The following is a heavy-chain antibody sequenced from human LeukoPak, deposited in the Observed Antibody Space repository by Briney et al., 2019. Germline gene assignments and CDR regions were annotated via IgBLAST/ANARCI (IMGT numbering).Heavy chain of an antibody. CDR3: ARRDRLEPLDV. D-gene: IGHD1-1*01. Sequence: PSETLSLTCTGSGGSISSYYWSWIRQPPGKGLEWIGYIYYSGSTNYNPSLKSRVTISVDTSKNQFSLKLSSVIAADTAVYYCARRDRLEPLDVWGQGTTVTVSS. CDR2: IYYSGST. J-gene: IGHJ6*02. V-gene: IGHV4-59*08. CDR1: GGSISSYY.